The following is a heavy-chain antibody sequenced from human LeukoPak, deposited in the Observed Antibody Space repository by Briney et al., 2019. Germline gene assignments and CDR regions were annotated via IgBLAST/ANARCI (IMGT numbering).Heavy chain of an antibody. D-gene: IGHD5-12*01. CDR3: GLIGGYAGY. CDR1: GFIFVGYW. V-gene: IGHV3-74*01. Sequence: GGSLRLSCAASGFIFVGYWMQWVRQAPGEGVVWVSRISSDGSDTNYADSVKGRFTISRDNAKNTLFLQMNSLRVEDTAVYYCGLIGGYAGYWGQGTPVTVSS. J-gene: IGHJ4*02. CDR2: ISSDGSDT.